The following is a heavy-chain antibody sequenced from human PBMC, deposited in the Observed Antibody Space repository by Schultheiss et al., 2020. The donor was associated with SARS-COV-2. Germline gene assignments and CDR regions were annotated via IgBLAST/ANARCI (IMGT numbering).Heavy chain of an antibody. Sequence: SETLSLTCTVSGGSISDYYWGWIRQPPGKGLEWIGSIYHTGSTNYNPSLKSRVTISVDTSKNQFSLKLSSVTAADTAVYYCARVGAAADYGMDVWGQGTTVTVSS. CDR3: ARVGAAADYGMDV. J-gene: IGHJ6*02. CDR1: GGSISDYY. V-gene: IGHV4-59*01. D-gene: IGHD6-13*01. CDR2: IYHTGST.